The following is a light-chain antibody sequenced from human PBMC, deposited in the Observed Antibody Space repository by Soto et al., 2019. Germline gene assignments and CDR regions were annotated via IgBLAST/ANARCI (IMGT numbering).Light chain of an antibody. CDR2: KND. CDR3: AAWDDSLSGPV. V-gene: IGLV1-47*01. CDR1: RSNIGSNY. Sequence: QSVLTQPPSASGTPGQRVTISCSGARSNIGSNYVYWYQQLPGTAPKLLIYKNDQRPSGVPDRFSGYKSGTSASLAISGLRSEDEADYYCAAWDDSLSGPVFGGGTKVTVL. J-gene: IGLJ2*01.